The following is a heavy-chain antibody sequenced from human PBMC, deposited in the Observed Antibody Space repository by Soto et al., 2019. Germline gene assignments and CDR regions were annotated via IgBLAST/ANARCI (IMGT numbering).Heavy chain of an antibody. CDR3: ARSGIGGSLHARG. CDR2: VSGRSSYT. J-gene: IGHJ4*02. D-gene: IGHD2-15*01. CDR1: GFTFSDYY. Sequence: QVQLVESGGGLVKPGGSLRLSCAASGFTFSDYYMNWIRQAPGKGLECVSYVSGRSSYTNYAEAVKGRFTISRDNAKNPLYLEMTRLRAEDTAVYYRARSGIGGSLHARGWGQGTLGTGSP. V-gene: IGHV3-11*05.